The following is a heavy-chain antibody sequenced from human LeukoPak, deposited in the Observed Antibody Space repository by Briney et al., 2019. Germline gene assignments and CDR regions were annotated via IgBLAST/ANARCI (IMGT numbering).Heavy chain of an antibody. J-gene: IGHJ5*02. CDR3: ATYSGESNWFDP. CDR2: INHNGST. V-gene: IGHV4-34*01. CDR1: GGSFSAYY. Sequence: SETLSLTCAVYGGSFSAYYWSWIRQPPDKGLEWIGQINHNGSTNYDPSLKSRVTISVDTSKNQFSLKLSSVTAADTAVYYCATYSGESNWFDPWGQGTLVTVSS. D-gene: IGHD3-10*01.